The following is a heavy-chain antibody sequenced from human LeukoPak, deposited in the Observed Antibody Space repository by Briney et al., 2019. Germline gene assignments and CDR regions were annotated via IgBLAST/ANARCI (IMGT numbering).Heavy chain of an antibody. CDR3: TTIPTYYCGSGSYYNYFDY. V-gene: IGHV3-15*01. CDR1: GFTFSNAW. CDR2: IKSKTDGGTT. J-gene: IGHJ4*02. Sequence: GGSLRLSCAASGFTFSNAWMSWVRQAPGKGLEWVGRIKSKTDGGTTDYAAPVKGRFTISRDDSKNTLYLQMNSLKTEDTAVYYCTTIPTYYCGSGSYYNYFDYWGQGTLVTVSS. D-gene: IGHD3-10*01.